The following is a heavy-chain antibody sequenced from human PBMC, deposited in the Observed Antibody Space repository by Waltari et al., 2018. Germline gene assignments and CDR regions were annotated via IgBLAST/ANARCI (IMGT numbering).Heavy chain of an antibody. CDR2: IYQTGNT. D-gene: IGHD2-21*01. CDR1: GYFISSGYY. Sequence: QVHLQESGPGLVKASETLSLTCNVPGYFISSGYYWGWIRQPPGKGREWIGTIYQTGNTYYNPSLKSRVTISVGTSKTQFSLQVRSVTAADTAVYYCARGSVMAHFDYWGQGTLVTVSS. V-gene: IGHV4-38-2*02. J-gene: IGHJ4*02. CDR3: ARGSVMAHFDY.